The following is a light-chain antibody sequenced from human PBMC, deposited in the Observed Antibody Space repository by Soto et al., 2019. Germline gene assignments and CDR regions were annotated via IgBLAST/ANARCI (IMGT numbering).Light chain of an antibody. CDR1: QKISIY. J-gene: IGKJ4*01. CDR2: AAS. V-gene: IGKV1-39*01. Sequence: DIQVTQSPSSLSASVGDRVTITCRASQKISIYLNWYQQKPGKAPNLLIYAASRLQSGVPSRFSGSGSGTDFTLTISSVQSEDSATYYCQQTYRTHTFGGGTNVEIK. CDR3: QQTYRTHT.